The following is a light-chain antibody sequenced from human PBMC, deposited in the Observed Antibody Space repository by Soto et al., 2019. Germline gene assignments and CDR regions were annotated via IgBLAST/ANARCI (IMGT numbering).Light chain of an antibody. V-gene: IGLV1-40*01. Sequence: QSVLTQPPSVSGAPGQRITISCTGSSSNTGAGYDVHWYHQLPGTAPKLLIYGNNNRPSGVPDRFSGSKSGTSASLAITGLQAEDEADYFCQSYDSGLSGVIFGGGTKVTVL. J-gene: IGLJ2*01. CDR1: SSNTGAGYD. CDR2: GNN. CDR3: QSYDSGLSGVI.